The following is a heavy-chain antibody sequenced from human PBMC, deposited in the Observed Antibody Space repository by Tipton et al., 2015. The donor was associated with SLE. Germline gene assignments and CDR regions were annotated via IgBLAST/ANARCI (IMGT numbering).Heavy chain of an antibody. V-gene: IGHV4-59*11. Sequence: TLSLTCSVSGDSISGRYWSWIRPPPGKGLEWIGNIYYSGSTHYNHSLKSRVTISVDTSKNQFSLKLSSVTAADTAVYYCAREGRYPYYYYYMDVWGKGTTVTVSS. D-gene: IGHD2-2*01. CDR3: AREGRYPYYYYYMDV. CDR2: IYYSGST. J-gene: IGHJ6*03. CDR1: GDSISGRY.